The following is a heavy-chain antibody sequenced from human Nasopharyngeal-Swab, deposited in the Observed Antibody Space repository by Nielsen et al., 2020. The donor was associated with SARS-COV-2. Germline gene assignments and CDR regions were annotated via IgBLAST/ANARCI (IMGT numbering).Heavy chain of an antibody. D-gene: IGHD2-15*01. CDR2: IIPIFGTA. V-gene: IGHV1-69*13. J-gene: IGHJ4*02. CDR1: GGTFSSYA. CDR3: ASLYCSGGSCYFDY. Sequence: SVKVSRKASGGTFSSYAISWVRQAPGQGLEWMGGIIPIFGTANYAQKFQGRVTITADESTSTAYMELSSLRSEDTAVYYCASLYCSGGSCYFDYWGQGTLVTVSS.